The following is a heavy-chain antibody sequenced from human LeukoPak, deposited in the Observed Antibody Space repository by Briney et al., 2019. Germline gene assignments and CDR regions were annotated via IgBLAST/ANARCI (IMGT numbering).Heavy chain of an antibody. D-gene: IGHD3-3*01. V-gene: IGHV4-39*07. CDR3: AREGRFLYRFDP. J-gene: IGHJ5*02. CDR1: GGSISSSSYY. Sequence: KPSETLSLTCTVSGGSISSSSYYWGWIRQPPGKGLEWIGSIYYSGSTYYNPSLKSRVTISVDTSKNQFSLKLSSVTAADTAVYYCAREGRFLYRFDPWGQGTLVTVSS. CDR2: IYYSGST.